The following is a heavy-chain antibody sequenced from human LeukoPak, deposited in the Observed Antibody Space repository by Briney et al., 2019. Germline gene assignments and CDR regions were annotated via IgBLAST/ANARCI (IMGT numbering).Heavy chain of an antibody. J-gene: IGHJ4*02. CDR1: GFTFSSYS. Sequence: PGGSLRLSCAASGFTFSSYSMNWVRQAPGKGLEWVSSISSSSSYIYYADSVKGRFTISRDNSRNTLYLQMNSLRAEDTAVYYCAERPLLWNWGQGTLVTVSS. V-gene: IGHV3-21*04. D-gene: IGHD2/OR15-2a*01. CDR2: ISSSSSYI. CDR3: AERPLLWN.